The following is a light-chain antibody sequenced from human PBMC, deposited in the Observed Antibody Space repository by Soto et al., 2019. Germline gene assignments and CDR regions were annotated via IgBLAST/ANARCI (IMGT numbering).Light chain of an antibody. V-gene: IGKV1-27*01. Sequence: DLQMTQSPSSLSASVGDRVTITCRASQGISSFVAWYQQKPGKVPRLLISGASTLQPGGPSRFSGSGSGTDFTLTITSLQPEDVATYYCQKYSSVITFGQGTRLEMK. CDR2: GAS. CDR3: QKYSSVIT. J-gene: IGKJ5*01. CDR1: QGISSF.